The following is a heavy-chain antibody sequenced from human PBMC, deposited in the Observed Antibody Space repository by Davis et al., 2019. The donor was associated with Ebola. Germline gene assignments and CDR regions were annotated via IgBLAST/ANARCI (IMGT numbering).Heavy chain of an antibody. CDR2: IYYSGST. CDR1: GGSFSGYY. J-gene: IGHJ5*02. V-gene: IGHV4-34*01. D-gene: IGHD2-2*01. Sequence: SETLSLTCAVYGGSFSGYYWSWIRQPPGKGLEWIGSIYYSGSTYYNPSLKSRVTISVDTSKNQFPLKLSSVTAADTAVYYCARQTKRYCSSTSCLEVWFDPWGQGTLVTVSS. CDR3: ARQTKRYCSSTSCLEVWFDP.